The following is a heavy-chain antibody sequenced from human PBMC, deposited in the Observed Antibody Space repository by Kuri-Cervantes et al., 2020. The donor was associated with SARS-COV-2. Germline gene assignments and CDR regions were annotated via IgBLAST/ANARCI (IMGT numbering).Heavy chain of an antibody. CDR2: ISYDGSNK. D-gene: IGHD1-26*01. V-gene: IGHV3-30-3*01. Sequence: GESLKISCAASGFTFSSYAMHWVRQAPGKGLEWVAVISYDGSNKYYADSVKGRFTISRDNSKNTLYLQMNSLRAEDTAVYYCAREGLGATPLDYWGQGTLVTDSS. CDR3: AREGLGATPLDY. CDR1: GFTFSSYA. J-gene: IGHJ4*02.